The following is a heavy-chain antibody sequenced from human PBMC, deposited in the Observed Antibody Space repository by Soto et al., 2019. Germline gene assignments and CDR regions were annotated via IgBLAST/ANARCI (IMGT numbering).Heavy chain of an antibody. V-gene: IGHV3-21*01. CDR3: ARANRIAVEFGDAFDI. J-gene: IGHJ3*02. Sequence: EVQLVESGGGLVKPGGSLRLSCAASGFTFSSYSMNWVRQAPGKGLEWVSSISSSSSYIYYADSVKGRFTISRDNAKNSLYLQMNSLRAEDXAVYYXARANRIAVEFGDAFDIWGQGTMVTVSS. D-gene: IGHD6-19*01. CDR2: ISSSSSYI. CDR1: GFTFSSYS.